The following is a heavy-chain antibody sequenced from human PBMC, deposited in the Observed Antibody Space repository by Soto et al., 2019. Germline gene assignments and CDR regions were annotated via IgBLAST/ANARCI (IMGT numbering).Heavy chain of an antibody. CDR3: ARERKLLWFGPYGMDV. CDR1: GGTFSSYT. J-gene: IGHJ6*02. CDR2: IIPLLGIA. V-gene: IGHV1-69*08. Sequence: QVQLVQSGAEVKKPGSSVKVSCKASGGTFSSYTISWVRQAPGQGLEWMGRIIPLLGIANYAQKFQGRVTITADKSTSTAYMELSSLRSEDTAVYYCARERKLLWFGPYGMDVWGQGTTVTVSS. D-gene: IGHD3-10*01.